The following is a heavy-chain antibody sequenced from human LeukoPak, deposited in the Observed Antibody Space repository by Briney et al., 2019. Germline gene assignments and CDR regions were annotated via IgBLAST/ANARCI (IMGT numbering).Heavy chain of an antibody. CDR1: GFSVSSSY. V-gene: IGHV3-53*01. J-gene: IGHJ4*02. CDR2: FYRGDST. D-gene: IGHD2-21*01. Sequence: GGSLRLSCAASGFSVSSSYMDSVRQAPGKGLGWVSFFYRGDSTYYAESVRGRFTISRDNSKNTLYLLMNSLIPEDTAVYYCAREVVSIPSYFDSWGQGTLVTVSS. CDR3: AREVVSIPSYFDS.